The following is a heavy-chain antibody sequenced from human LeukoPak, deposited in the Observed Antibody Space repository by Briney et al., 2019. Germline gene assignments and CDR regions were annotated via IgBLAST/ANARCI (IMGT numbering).Heavy chain of an antibody. J-gene: IGHJ6*03. CDR2: INPNSGGT. CDR3: ARAGLGYSSSWDYYYYMDV. CDR1: GYTFTGYY. D-gene: IGHD6-13*01. V-gene: IGHV1-2*02. Sequence: ASVKVSCKASGYTFTGYYMHWARQAPGQGLEWMGWINPNSGGTNYAQRFQGRVTMTRDTSISTVYMELSRLRSDDTAVYYCARAGLGYSSSWDYYYYMDVWGKGTTVTVSS.